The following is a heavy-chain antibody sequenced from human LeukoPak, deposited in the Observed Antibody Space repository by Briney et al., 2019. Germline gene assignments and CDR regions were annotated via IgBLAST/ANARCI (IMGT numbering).Heavy chain of an antibody. CDR1: VGSFSGYY. CDR2: IYYSGST. J-gene: IGHJ4*02. D-gene: IGHD4-23*01. V-gene: IGHV4-34*01. CDR3: ASSYGGTALEY. Sequence: PSETLSLTCAVYVGSFSGYYWGWIRQPPGKGLEWSGSIYYSGSTYYNPSLKSRITISVDTSKNQFSVKLSSVTAADTAVYYCASSYGGTALEYWGQGTLVTVSS.